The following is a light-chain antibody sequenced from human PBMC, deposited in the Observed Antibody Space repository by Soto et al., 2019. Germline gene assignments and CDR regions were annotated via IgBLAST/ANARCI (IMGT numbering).Light chain of an antibody. CDR3: QQYETFSGT. CDR1: QSVSSN. CDR2: GAS. J-gene: IGKJ1*01. V-gene: IGKV3-15*01. Sequence: EKVSTQSPCTLSLSPEETATLSCRASQSVSSNLAWYQQKPGQAPRLLIYGASTRATGIPARFSGSGSGTKFTLTIASLQPDDFATYYCQQYETFSGTFGPGTKV.